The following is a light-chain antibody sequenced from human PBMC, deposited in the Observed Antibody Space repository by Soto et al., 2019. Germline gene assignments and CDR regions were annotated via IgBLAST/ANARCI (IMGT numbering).Light chain of an antibody. CDR3: QQSDSIPIT. CDR1: QSISSY. Sequence: DIQMTQSPSSLSASVGDRVTITCRASQSISSYLNWYQQKPGKAPKLLIYAASSLQSGVPSRFSGSGSGTDFTLTISSLQPEDFGTYYCQQSDSIPITFGPGTKVDIK. J-gene: IGKJ3*01. CDR2: AAS. V-gene: IGKV1-39*01.